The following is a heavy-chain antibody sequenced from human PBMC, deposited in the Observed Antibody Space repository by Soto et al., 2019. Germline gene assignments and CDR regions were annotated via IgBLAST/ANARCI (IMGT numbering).Heavy chain of an antibody. Sequence: QVHLVQSGAEVKKPGASVKVSCKASGYTFTSYGITWVRQAPGQGLEWMGWISAHNGNTDYAQKRQGRVIVTRDTSTSTASMVLRRRRSDDTAVYYCARGRYGDYWGQGALVTVSS. CDR2: ISAHNGNT. CDR1: GYTFTSYG. CDR3: ARGRYGDY. J-gene: IGHJ4*02. V-gene: IGHV1-18*01. D-gene: IGHD1-1*01.